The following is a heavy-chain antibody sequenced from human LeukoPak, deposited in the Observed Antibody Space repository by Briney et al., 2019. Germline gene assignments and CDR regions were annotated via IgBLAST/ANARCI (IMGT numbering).Heavy chain of an antibody. J-gene: IGHJ5*02. Sequence: PSDTLSLTCAVSGDSISSGGYSWSWIRQPPGKGLEWIGYIYQSGSTYYNPSLRSRVTISVDRSNNPFSLKLSSVTAADTAVYYCARGRNNWFDPWGQGTLVTVSS. CDR1: GDSISSGGYS. V-gene: IGHV4-30-2*01. CDR2: IYQSGST. CDR3: ARGRNNWFDP.